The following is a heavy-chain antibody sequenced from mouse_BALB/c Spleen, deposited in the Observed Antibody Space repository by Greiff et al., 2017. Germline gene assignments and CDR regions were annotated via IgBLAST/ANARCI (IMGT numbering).Heavy chain of an antibody. CDR1: GFSLTGYG. J-gene: IGHJ1*01. CDR3: ARKRYDLYWYFDV. V-gene: IGHV2-6-7*01. Sequence: VKLVESGPGLVAPSQSLSITCTVSGFSLTGYGVNWVRQPPGKGLEWLGMIWGDGSTDYNSALKSRLSISKDNSKSQVFLKMNSLQTDDTARYYCARKRYDLYWYFDVWGAGTTVTVSS. D-gene: IGHD2-14*01. CDR2: IWGDGST.